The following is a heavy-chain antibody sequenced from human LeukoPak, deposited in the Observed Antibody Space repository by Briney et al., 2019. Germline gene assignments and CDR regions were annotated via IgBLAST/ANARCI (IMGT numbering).Heavy chain of an antibody. CDR3: ARDLPPYGDYVGY. Sequence: ASVKVSCKASGYTFTDYYMHWVRQAPGQGLEWMGWITPNSGATKYAQKFRGRVSMTRDTSINTAYMELSRLRSDDTAVYYCARDLPPYGDYVGYWGQGTLVTVSS. V-gene: IGHV1-2*02. CDR1: GYTFTDYY. D-gene: IGHD4-17*01. CDR2: ITPNSGAT. J-gene: IGHJ4*02.